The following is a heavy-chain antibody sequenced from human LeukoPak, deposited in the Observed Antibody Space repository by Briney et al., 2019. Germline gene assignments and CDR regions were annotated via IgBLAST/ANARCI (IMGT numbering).Heavy chain of an antibody. J-gene: IGHJ3*01. Sequence: SETLSLTCTVSGGSIYSYYWGWIRQPPGKGLEWIGSIYYSGNTYYNPSLKSRVTISVDTSKNQFSLKLSSVTAADTAVYYCARLFSSSWYRGAFDLWGQGTMVTVSS. CDR1: GGSIYSYY. CDR2: IYYSGNT. D-gene: IGHD6-13*01. CDR3: ARLFSSSWYRGAFDL. V-gene: IGHV4-39*01.